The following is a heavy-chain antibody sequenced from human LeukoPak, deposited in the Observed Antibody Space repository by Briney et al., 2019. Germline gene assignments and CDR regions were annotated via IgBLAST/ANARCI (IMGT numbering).Heavy chain of an antibody. Sequence: PGGSLRLSCVASGFTFSSYAMSWVRQAPGKGLEWVSGISGGGGTTYYADSVKGRFTISRDNSKNTLYLQMNSLRAEDTAVYYCAKSRSWYYFDYWGQGTLVTVSS. J-gene: IGHJ4*02. CDR3: AKSRSWYYFDY. D-gene: IGHD2-15*01. CDR2: ISGGGGTT. CDR1: GFTFSSYA. V-gene: IGHV3-23*01.